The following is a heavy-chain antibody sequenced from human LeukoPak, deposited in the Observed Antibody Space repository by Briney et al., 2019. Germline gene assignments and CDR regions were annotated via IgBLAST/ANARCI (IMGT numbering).Heavy chain of an antibody. J-gene: IGHJ5*02. CDR3: ARDRDWFDP. Sequence: ASVTVSCKASGYTFTGYYMHWVRQAPGQGREGMGWINPNSGGTNYAQKFQGRGTMTRHTSITTAYMELSRLRSDDTAVYYCARDRDWFDPWGQGTLVTVSS. CDR1: GYTFTGYY. D-gene: IGHD3-10*01. V-gene: IGHV1-2*02. CDR2: INPNSGGT.